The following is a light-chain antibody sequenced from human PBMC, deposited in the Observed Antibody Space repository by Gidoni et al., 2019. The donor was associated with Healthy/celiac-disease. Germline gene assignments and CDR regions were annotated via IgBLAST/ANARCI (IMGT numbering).Light chain of an antibody. CDR3: QQSYSTPMCS. V-gene: IGKV1-39*01. Sequence: DIQMTQSPSSLSASVGDRVTITCRASQSISSYLNWYQQKPGKAPKLLIYAASSLQSGVPSRFSGSGSGTDFTLTISSLQPEDFATDYCQQSYSTPMCSFGQGTKLEIK. CDR1: QSISSY. CDR2: AAS. J-gene: IGKJ2*04.